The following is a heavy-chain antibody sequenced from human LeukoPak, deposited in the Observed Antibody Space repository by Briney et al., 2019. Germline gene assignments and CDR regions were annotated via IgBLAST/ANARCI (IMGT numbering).Heavy chain of an antibody. D-gene: IGHD3-22*01. J-gene: IGHJ4*02. V-gene: IGHV4-38-2*01. Sequence: SETLSLTCAVSGYSISSGYYWGWIRQPPGKGLEWIGSIYHSGSIYYNPPLKNRVTISVDTSKNQFSLKLSSVTAADTAVYYCARGYYDSSGYYWNYFDYWGQGTLVTVSS. CDR2: IYHSGSI. CDR3: ARGYYDSSGYYWNYFDY. CDR1: GYSISSGYY.